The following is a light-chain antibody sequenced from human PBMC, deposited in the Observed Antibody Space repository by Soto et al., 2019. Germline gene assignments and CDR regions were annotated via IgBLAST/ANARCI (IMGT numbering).Light chain of an antibody. CDR3: QQYGSSLFT. CDR2: GAS. CDR1: QSVSSSY. J-gene: IGKJ3*01. Sequence: EIVLTQSPGTLSLSPGERATLSCRASQSVSSSYLAWYQQKPGQAPRLLIYGASSRATGIPDRFSGSGSGTDFALTISRLEAEDFAVYYCQQYGSSLFTFGPGTNVDIK. V-gene: IGKV3-20*01.